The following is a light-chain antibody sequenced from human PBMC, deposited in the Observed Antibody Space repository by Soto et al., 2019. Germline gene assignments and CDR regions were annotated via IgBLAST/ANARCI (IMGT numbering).Light chain of an antibody. CDR1: QSSSISY. CDR3: QQYGSSRFT. J-gene: IGKJ3*01. Sequence: EIVLTQSQGTLSLSPGERATLACRASQSSSISYLAWYQQKHGQAPSLLVYGASSRSTVIPDRFSGSGSGTDFTLTISRLEPEDFAVYYCQQYGSSRFTFGPGTKVDIK. V-gene: IGKV3-20*01. CDR2: GAS.